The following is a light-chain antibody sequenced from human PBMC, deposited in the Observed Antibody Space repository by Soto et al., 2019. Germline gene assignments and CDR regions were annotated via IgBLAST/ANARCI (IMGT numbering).Light chain of an antibody. CDR3: QQYNNWPYT. Sequence: EIVMTQSPATLSVSPGERATLSCRASQRVSSNFAWYRQNPGQAPTLLIYGVSTRATGIPARFSGSGSGTEFTLTISSLQSEDCAVYYCQQYNNWPYTFGQGTKLEIK. CDR2: GVS. J-gene: IGKJ2*01. CDR1: QRVSSN. V-gene: IGKV3-15*01.